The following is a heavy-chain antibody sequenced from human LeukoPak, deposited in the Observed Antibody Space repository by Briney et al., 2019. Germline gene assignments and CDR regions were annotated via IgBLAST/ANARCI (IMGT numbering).Heavy chain of an antibody. CDR2: INPNSGGT. D-gene: IGHD5-24*01. CDR3: ARGNVEMATILVRFDP. Sequence: ASVKVSCKASGYTFTVYYMHWVRQAPGQGLEWMGWINPNSGGTNYAQKFQGRVTMTRDTSISTAYMELSRLRSDDTAVYYCARGNVEMATILVRFDPWGQGTLVTVSS. CDR1: GYTFTVYY. V-gene: IGHV1-2*02. J-gene: IGHJ5*02.